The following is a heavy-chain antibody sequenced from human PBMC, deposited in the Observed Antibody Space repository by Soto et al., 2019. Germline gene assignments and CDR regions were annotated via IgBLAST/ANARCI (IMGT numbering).Heavy chain of an antibody. CDR2: ISYDGSNK. CDR3: ARGGRIAAAADYYYGMDV. J-gene: IGHJ6*02. Sequence: LRLSCAASGFTFSSYAMHWVRQAPGKGLEWVAVISYDGSNKYYADSVKGRFTISRDNSKNTLYLQMNSLRAEDTAVYYCARGGRIAAAADYYYGMDVWGRGTTVTVSS. D-gene: IGHD6-13*01. V-gene: IGHV3-30-3*01. CDR1: GFTFSSYA.